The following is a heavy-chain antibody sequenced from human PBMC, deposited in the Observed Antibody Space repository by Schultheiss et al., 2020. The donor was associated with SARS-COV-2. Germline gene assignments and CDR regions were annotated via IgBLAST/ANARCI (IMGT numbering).Heavy chain of an antibody. Sequence: GGSLRLSCAASGFPFSGYGMHWVRQAPGRGLEWVAVIWHDGSQKYYADSVMGRFTISRDNSKNTLYLQMNSLRAEDTAIYYCAKGFCSGTTCHANWFDPWGQGTLVTVSS. D-gene: IGHD2-2*01. J-gene: IGHJ5*02. V-gene: IGHV3-33*06. CDR3: AKGFCSGTTCHANWFDP. CDR2: IWHDGSQK. CDR1: GFPFSGYG.